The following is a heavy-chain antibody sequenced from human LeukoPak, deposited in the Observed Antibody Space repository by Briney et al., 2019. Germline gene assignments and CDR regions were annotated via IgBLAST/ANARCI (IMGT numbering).Heavy chain of an antibody. D-gene: IGHD6-13*01. CDR1: GFTLITYS. CDR2: ISSSSDTI. V-gene: IGHV3-48*01. J-gene: IGHJ6*03. Sequence: PGGSLRLSCAASGFTLITYSMNWVRQAPGKGLEWVSYISSSSDTIYYADSVKGRFTISRDNAKNSLYLQMNSLRAEDTAVYYCARTSSSWYPPPMDVWGKGTTVTISS. CDR3: ARTSSSWYPPPMDV.